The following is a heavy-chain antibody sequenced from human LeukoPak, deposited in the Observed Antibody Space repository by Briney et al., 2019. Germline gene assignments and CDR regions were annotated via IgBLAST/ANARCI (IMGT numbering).Heavy chain of an antibody. Sequence: GGSLRLSCAASGFTFSYHGMNWVRQAPGKGLEWVSGLTPTGGTTVYADSVRGRFTISRDNAKNSLYLQMNSLRAEDTAFYYCVRDRSYGAFDYWGQGTLITVSS. CDR1: GFTFSYHG. CDR2: LTPTGGTT. CDR3: VRDRSYGAFDY. V-gene: IGHV3-20*04. J-gene: IGHJ4*02. D-gene: IGHD5-18*01.